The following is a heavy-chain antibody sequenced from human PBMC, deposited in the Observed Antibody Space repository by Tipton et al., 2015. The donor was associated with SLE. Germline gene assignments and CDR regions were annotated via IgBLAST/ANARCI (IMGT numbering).Heavy chain of an antibody. CDR3: ARRGQQLTTSYYYYYYMDV. Sequence: TLSLTCTVSGGSISSYYWSWIRQPPGKGLEWIGYIYYSGSTNSSPSLKSRVTISVDTSKNQFSLKLSSVTAADTAVYYCARRGQQLTTSYYYYYYMDVWGKGTTVTVSS. V-gene: IGHV4-59*01. CDR1: GGSISSYY. D-gene: IGHD6-13*01. J-gene: IGHJ6*03. CDR2: IYYSGST.